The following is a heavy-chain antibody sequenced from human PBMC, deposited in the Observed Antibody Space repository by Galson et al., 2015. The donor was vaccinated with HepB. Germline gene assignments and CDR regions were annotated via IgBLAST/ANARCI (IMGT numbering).Heavy chain of an antibody. D-gene: IGHD3-10*01. CDR3: ATLNYYGSGSLRYYYYYMDV. CDR2: FDPEDGET. CDR1: GYTLTELS. Sequence: SVKVSCKVSGYTLTELSMHWVRQAPGKGLEWMGGFDPEDGETIYAQKFQGRVTMTEDTSTDTAYMELSSLRSEDTAVYYCATLNYYGSGSLRYYYYYMDVWGKGTTVTVSS. J-gene: IGHJ6*03. V-gene: IGHV1-24*01.